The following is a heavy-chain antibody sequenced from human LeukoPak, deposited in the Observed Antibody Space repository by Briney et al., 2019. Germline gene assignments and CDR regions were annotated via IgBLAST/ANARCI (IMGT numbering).Heavy chain of an antibody. CDR3: VKMREGCYYGVMDL. D-gene: IGHD3-22*01. V-gene: IGHV4-59*08. CDR2: IYYSGST. CDR1: GHSIRSYY. Sequence: PSETLSLTCTLCGHSIRSYYWRGLRQPPGRGLEWMGYIYYSGSTNYNPSLKSRVTISIDTSKKKFSLKLSSVTAADTAVYYCVKMREGCYYGVMDLWGQGTRVTVSS. J-gene: IGHJ6*02.